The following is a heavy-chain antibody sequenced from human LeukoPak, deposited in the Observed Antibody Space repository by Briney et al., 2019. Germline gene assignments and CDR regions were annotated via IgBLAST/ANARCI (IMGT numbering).Heavy chain of an antibody. Sequence: SETLSLTCAVYGGSFSGYYWSWIGQPPGKWLEWIGEINHSGSTNYNPSLKSRVTISVDTSKNQFSLKLSSVTAADTAVYYCARGGVSRFQSAAATYYFDYWGQGTLVTVSS. CDR3: ARGGVSRFQSAAATYYFDY. J-gene: IGHJ4*02. CDR1: GGSFSGYY. D-gene: IGHD6-13*01. V-gene: IGHV4-34*01. CDR2: INHSGST.